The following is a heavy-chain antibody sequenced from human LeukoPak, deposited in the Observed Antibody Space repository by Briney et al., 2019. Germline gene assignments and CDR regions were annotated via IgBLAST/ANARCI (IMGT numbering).Heavy chain of an antibody. J-gene: IGHJ4*02. Sequence: SETLSPTCAVSGGSISSSNWWSWVRQPPGKGLEWIEEIYHSGSTNYNPSLKSRVTISVDKSKNQFSLKLSSVTAADTAVYYCARWGIQLWFDYWGQGTLVTVSS. CDR1: GGSISSSNW. CDR3: ARWGIQLWFDY. CDR2: IYHSGST. V-gene: IGHV4-4*02. D-gene: IGHD5-18*01.